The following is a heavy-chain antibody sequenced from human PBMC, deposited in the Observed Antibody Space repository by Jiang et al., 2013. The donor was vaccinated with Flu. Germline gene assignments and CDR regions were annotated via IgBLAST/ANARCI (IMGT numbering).Heavy chain of an antibody. V-gene: IGHV4-39*01. J-gene: IGHJ5*02. CDR2: IYYSGST. Sequence: EWIGSIYYSGSTYYNPSLKSRVTISVDTSKNQFSLKLSSVTATDTAVYYCARHEVSQVYSSVRVISWFDPWGQGTLVTVSS. D-gene: IGHD6-19*01. CDR3: ARHEVSQVYSSVRVISWFDP.